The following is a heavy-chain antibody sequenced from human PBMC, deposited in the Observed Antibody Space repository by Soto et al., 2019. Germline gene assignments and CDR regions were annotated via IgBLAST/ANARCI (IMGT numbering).Heavy chain of an antibody. V-gene: IGHV3-48*03. CDR2: ISSSGSTI. D-gene: IGHD2-2*01. Sequence: GGTLRLSCAVSGFTISRYEKYWICQGQGQGMEWVSYISSSGSTIYYADSVKGRFTISRDNAKNSLYLQMNSLRAEDTAVYYCATKVGYCSSTSCYYYYYGMDVWGQGTTVTVSS. J-gene: IGHJ6*02. CDR3: ATKVGYCSSTSCYYYYYGMDV. CDR1: GFTISRYE.